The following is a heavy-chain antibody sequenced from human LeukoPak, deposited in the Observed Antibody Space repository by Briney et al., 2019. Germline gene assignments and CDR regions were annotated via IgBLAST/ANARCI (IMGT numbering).Heavy chain of an antibody. V-gene: IGHV3-23*01. CDR3: VKRGYDYGGPFFDY. CDR2: SGTGGGT. D-gene: IGHD4-23*01. J-gene: IGHJ4*02. CDR1: GFTFSRYA. Sequence: GGSLRLSCAGSGFTFSRYAMSWVRQAPGKGLGWVSTSGTGGGTYYVDSVKGRFTISRDNSKNTVYLQMNSLRAEDTALYYCVKRGYDYGGPFFDYWGQGTLVTVSS.